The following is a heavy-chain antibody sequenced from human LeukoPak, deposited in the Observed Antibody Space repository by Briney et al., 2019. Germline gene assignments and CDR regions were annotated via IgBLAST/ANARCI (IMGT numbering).Heavy chain of an antibody. V-gene: IGHV3-21*04. J-gene: IGHJ4*02. D-gene: IGHD6-6*01. CDR1: GFTFSRYS. CDR3: ARDFSYIAARPDY. Sequence: GGSLRLSCAASGFTFSRYSMDWVRQAPGKGPEWVSSINSRGSDKYYADSVEGRFTISRDNAKNSLYLQMNSLRAEDTAVYYCARDFSYIAARPDYWGQGTLVTVSS. CDR2: INSRGSDK.